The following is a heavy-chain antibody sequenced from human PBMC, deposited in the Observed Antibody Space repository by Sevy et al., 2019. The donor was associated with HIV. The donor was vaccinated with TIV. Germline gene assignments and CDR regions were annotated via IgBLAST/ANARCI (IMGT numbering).Heavy chain of an antibody. J-gene: IGHJ4*02. CDR1: GFTFTDYA. CDR2: FKRKADGGTL. CDR3: TRWKGAHSVFDY. D-gene: IGHD1-1*01. Sequence: GGSLRLSCTASGFTFTDYAMNWVRQSPGKGLEWVAFFKRKADGGTLDHAAFVKGSFTISRDDSKNIAYLQMNDLKTEDTGVYYCTRWKGAHSVFDYWGQGALVTVSS. V-gene: IGHV3-49*04.